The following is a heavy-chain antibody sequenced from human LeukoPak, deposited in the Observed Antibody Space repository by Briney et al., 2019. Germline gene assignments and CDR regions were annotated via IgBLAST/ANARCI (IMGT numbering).Heavy chain of an antibody. J-gene: IGHJ6*02. CDR1: GFTFSSYA. CDR2: ISYDGSNK. Sequence: PGGSLRLSRAASGFTFSSYAMHWVRQAPGKGLEWVAVISYDGSNKYYADSVKGRFTISRDNSKNTLYLQMNSLRAEDTAVYYCARDLLGSRTYYYYYGMDVWGQGTTVTVSS. D-gene: IGHD3-10*01. V-gene: IGHV3-30*04. CDR3: ARDLLGSRTYYYYYGMDV.